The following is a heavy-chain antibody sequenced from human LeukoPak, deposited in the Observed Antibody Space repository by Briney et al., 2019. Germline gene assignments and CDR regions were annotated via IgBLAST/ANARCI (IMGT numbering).Heavy chain of an antibody. D-gene: IGHD3-16*02. CDR2: INHSGST. V-gene: IGHV4-34*01. J-gene: IGHJ4*02. CDR3: ARIYPALFDN. Sequence: SETLSLTCAVYGGSFSGYYWSWIRQPPGKGLEWIGEINHSGSTNYNPSLKSRVTISVDTSKNQFSLKLSSVTAADTAVYYCARIYPALFDNWGQGTLVTVSS. CDR1: GGSFSGYY.